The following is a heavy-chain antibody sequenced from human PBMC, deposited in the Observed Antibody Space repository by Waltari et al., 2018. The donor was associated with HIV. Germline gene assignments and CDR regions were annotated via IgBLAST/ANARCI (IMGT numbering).Heavy chain of an antibody. D-gene: IGHD3-22*01. J-gene: IGHJ4*02. CDR3: ASSPYYFDSSGYYTAGFDY. CDR1: GGSFSGYY. V-gene: IGHV4-34*01. Sequence: QVQLQQWGAGLFKPSETLSLTCAVYGGSFSGYYWSWIRQPPGKGLEWIGEINHSGSTNYNPSLKSRVTISVDTSKNQFSLKLSSGTAADTAVYYCASSPYYFDSSGYYTAGFDYWGQGTLVTVSS. CDR2: INHSGST.